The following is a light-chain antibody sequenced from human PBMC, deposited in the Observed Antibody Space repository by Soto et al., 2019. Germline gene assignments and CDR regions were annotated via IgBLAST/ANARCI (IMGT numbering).Light chain of an antibody. CDR3: QAYDYSLTAFV. V-gene: IGLV1-40*01. J-gene: IGLJ3*02. Sequence: QSVLTQPPSVSRVPGQRVTISCTGNNSNLGAGYDVHWYQQLPGAAPKLVVFGNRNRPSGVPERFSGSKSGTSASLAITGLQAEDEAHYYCQAYDYSLTAFVFGGGTKLTVL. CDR2: GNR. CDR1: NSNLGAGYD.